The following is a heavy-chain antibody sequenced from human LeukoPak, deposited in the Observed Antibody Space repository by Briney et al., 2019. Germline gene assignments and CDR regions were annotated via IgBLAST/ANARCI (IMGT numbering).Heavy chain of an antibody. J-gene: IGHJ4*02. CDR2: ITGGGGST. CDR3: AKSSYYDSSGYYREYYFDY. CDR1: RFTFSTYG. V-gene: IGHV3-23*01. D-gene: IGHD3-22*01. Sequence: PGGSLRLSCAASRFTFSTYGMIWVRQAPGKGLEWVSSITGGGGSTYYADSVKGRFTISRDNSKNTLYLQMNSLRAEDTAVYYCAKSSYYDSSGYYREYYFDYWGQGTLVTVSS.